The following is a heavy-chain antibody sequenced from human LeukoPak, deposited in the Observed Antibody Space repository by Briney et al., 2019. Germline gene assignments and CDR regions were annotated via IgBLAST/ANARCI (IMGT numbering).Heavy chain of an antibody. CDR1: GYTFTSYA. Sequence: ASVKVSCKASGYTFTSYAMNWVRQAPGQGLEWMGWISAYNGNTNYAQKLQGRVTMTTDTSTSTAYMELRSLRSDDTAVYYCARGPQTDYGDLGDYWGQGTLVTVSS. J-gene: IGHJ4*02. D-gene: IGHD4-17*01. CDR2: ISAYNGNT. V-gene: IGHV1-18*01. CDR3: ARGPQTDYGDLGDY.